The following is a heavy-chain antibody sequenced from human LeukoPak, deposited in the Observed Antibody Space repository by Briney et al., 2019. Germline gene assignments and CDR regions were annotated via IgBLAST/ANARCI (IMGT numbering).Heavy chain of an antibody. J-gene: IGHJ4*02. CDR3: ARGLPYASPQAGN. CDR2: IYYSGST. D-gene: IGHD2-2*01. Sequence: SETLSLTCTVSGGSLSSYYWSWIRQPPGKGLDWIGSIYYSGSTNYSPSLMSRATISLDTSKNQFSLKLRSVTAADTAVYYCARGLPYASPQAGNWGQGTLVTVSS. CDR1: GGSLSSYY. V-gene: IGHV4-59*01.